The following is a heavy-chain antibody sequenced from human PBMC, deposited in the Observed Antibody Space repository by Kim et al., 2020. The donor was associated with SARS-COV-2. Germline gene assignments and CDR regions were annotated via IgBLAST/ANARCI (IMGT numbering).Heavy chain of an antibody. CDR2: IKSRTDGETT. CDR3: TTAPGLWFGELLLSDFDY. D-gene: IGHD3-10*01. CDR1: GFTFSQAW. J-gene: IGHJ4*02. V-gene: IGHV3-15*01. Sequence: GGSLRLSCEASGFTFSQAWMNWVRQAPGKGPEWVGLIKSRTDGETTDYAAPVKGRFTISRDDSKNMLYLQMNSLKAEDTAVYYCTTAPGLWFGELLLSDFDYWGQGVLVTVSS.